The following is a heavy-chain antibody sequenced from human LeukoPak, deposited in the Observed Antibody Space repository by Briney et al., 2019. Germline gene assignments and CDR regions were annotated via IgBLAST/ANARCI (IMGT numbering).Heavy chain of an antibody. V-gene: IGHV4-4*02. CDR1: GGSISSSNW. CDR2: IYHSGST. D-gene: IGHD4-23*01. Sequence: SETLSLTCAVSGGSISSSNWWSWVRQPPGKGLEWIGEIYHSGSTNYNPSLKSRVTISVDKSKNQFSLKLSSVTAADTAVYYCARRVVNNRNWYFDLWGRGTLVTVSS. CDR3: ARRVVNNRNWYFDL. J-gene: IGHJ2*01.